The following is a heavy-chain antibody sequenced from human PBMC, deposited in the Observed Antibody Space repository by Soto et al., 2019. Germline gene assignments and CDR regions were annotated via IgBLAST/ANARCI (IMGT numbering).Heavy chain of an antibody. J-gene: IGHJ5*02. Sequence: QLQLQESGPGLVKPSGTLSLTCPVSGGSIRSSTYYWGWIRQPPGKGLGWIGSIYFRGSTYYNQSLKSRVTVSLDPSKKQSSLKLTSVTASDTAVYYCAREILTGYYPAGWFDPWGQGTLVTVAS. V-gene: IGHV4-39*02. D-gene: IGHD3-9*01. CDR3: AREILTGYYPAGWFDP. CDR1: GGSIRSSTYY. CDR2: IYFRGST.